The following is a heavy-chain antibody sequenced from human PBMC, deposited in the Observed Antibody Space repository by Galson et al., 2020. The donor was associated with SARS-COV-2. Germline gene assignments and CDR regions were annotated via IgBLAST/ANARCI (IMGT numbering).Heavy chain of an antibody. J-gene: IGHJ3*02. CDR1: GFTFSRNP. D-gene: IGHD7-27*01. CDR2: ISGSGGGT. CDR3: TKEILGAFDM. V-gene: IGHV3-23*01. Sequence: GGSLRLSCAASGFTFSRNPMTWVRQAPGRGLEWVSAISGSGGGTYYSDSVKGRFAISRDNSKNTLYLQLSGLRVEDTAVYYCTKEILGAFDMWGQGTMVVVSS.